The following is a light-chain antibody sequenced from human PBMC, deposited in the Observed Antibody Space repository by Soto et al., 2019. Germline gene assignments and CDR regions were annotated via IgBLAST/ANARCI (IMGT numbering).Light chain of an antibody. CDR2: EVS. Sequence: QSALTQPASVSGSPGQSITISCTGTSSDVGSHNLVSWYQQHPGQAPKLMIYEVSKRPLGVSARFSASKSGNTASLTISGLQAEDDADYYCCSYGGSSAVFGGGTQLTVL. V-gene: IGLV2-23*02. J-gene: IGLJ7*01. CDR3: CSYGGSSAV. CDR1: SSDVGSHNL.